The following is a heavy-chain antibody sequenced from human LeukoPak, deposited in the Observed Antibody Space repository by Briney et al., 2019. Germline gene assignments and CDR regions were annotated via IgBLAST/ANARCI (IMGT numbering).Heavy chain of an antibody. CDR2: INSDGSST. V-gene: IGHV3-74*01. D-gene: IGHD6-6*01. CDR1: GFTFSSYW. J-gene: IGHJ4*02. CDR3: ASIAARLGGDY. Sequence: GGSLRLSCAASGFTFSSYWMHWVRQAPGKGLVWVSRINSDGSSTSYADSVKGRFTTSRDNAKNTLYLRMNSLRAEDTAVYYCASIAARLGGDYWGQGTLVTVSS.